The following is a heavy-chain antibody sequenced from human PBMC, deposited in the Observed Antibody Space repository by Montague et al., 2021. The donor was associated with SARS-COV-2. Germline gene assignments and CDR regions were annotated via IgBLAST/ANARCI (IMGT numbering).Heavy chain of an antibody. V-gene: IGHV4-59*13. CDR3: ARTEYNWNDWFDP. CDR1: GGSISSYY. Sequence: SETLSLACTVSGGSISSYYWSWIRQSPGTGLEWIGYIFHSGITAYNHSLKSRVTISVDMSKNQFSLQLNSVTAADSAVYYCARTEYNWNDWFDPWGQGTLVTVSS. CDR2: IFHSGIT. J-gene: IGHJ5*02. D-gene: IGHD1-20*01.